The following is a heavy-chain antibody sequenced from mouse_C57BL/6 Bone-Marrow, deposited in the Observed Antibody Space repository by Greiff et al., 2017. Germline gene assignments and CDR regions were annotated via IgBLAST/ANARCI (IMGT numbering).Heavy chain of an antibody. Sequence: EVQLQQSGPGLVKPSQSLSLTCSVTGYSITSGYYWNWIRQFPGNKQEWMGYISYDGSNNYNPSLKNRISITRDTTKNQIFLKLNSLTTEDTDTYYRARIYYGNYVGDYWGQGTTLTVSS. J-gene: IGHJ2*01. D-gene: IGHD2-1*01. CDR2: ISYDGSN. CDR3: ARIYYGNYVGDY. CDR1: GYSITSGYY. V-gene: IGHV3-6*01.